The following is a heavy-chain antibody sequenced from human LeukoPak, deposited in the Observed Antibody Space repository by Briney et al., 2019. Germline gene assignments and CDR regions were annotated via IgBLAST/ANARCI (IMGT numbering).Heavy chain of an antibody. V-gene: IGHV3-23*01. CDR2: ISGSGGST. CDR3: ATTFYDSSGYYYPPGY. CDR1: GFTFSSYA. D-gene: IGHD3-22*01. Sequence: GGSLRLSCAASGFTFSSYAMSWVRQAPGKGLEWVSAISGSGGSTYYADSVKGRFTIPRDNSKNTLYLQMNCLRAEDTAVYYCATTFYDSSGYYYPPGYWGQGTLVTVSS. J-gene: IGHJ4*02.